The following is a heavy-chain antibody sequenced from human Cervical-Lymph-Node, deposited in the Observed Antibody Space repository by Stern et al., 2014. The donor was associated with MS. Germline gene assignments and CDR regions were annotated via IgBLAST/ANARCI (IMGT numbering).Heavy chain of an antibody. CDR2: IYYSGST. CDR1: GGSISSYY. CDR3: ARHYYDSSGYFRPYVDY. D-gene: IGHD3-22*01. Sequence: VQLVESGPGLVKPSETLSLTCTVSGGSISSYYWSWIRQPPGKGLEWIGYIYYSGSTNYNPSLKSRVTISVDTSKNQFSLKLSSVTAADTAVYYCARHYYDSSGYFRPYVDYWGQGILVTVSS. V-gene: IGHV4-59*01. J-gene: IGHJ4*02.